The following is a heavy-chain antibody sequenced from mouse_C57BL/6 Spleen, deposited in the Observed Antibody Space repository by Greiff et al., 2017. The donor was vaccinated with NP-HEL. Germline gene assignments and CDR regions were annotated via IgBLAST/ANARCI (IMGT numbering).Heavy chain of an antibody. D-gene: IGHD1-1*01. CDR1: GYSITSGYD. V-gene: IGHV3-1*01. CDR2: ISYSGST. Sequence: EVMLVESGPGMVKPSQSLSLTCTVTGYSITSGYDWHWIRHFPGNKLEWMGYISYSGSTNYNPSLKSRISITHDTSKNHFFLKLNSVTTEDTATYYCARGSSYYRDAMDYWGQGTSVTVSS. CDR3: ARGSSYYRDAMDY. J-gene: IGHJ4*01.